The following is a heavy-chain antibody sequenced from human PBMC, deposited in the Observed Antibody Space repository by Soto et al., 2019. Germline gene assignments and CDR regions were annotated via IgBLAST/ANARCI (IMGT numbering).Heavy chain of an antibody. CDR3: ARSAYDFWSGPDPPYFDF. CDR2: IFSGGTT. J-gene: IGHJ4*02. CDR1: GFTVSGNY. V-gene: IGHV3-53*01. D-gene: IGHD3-3*01. Sequence: GGSLRLSCAASGFTVSGNYMGWVRQAPGKGLEWVSVIFSGGTTYYADSVKGRFTISRDNSKNTLFLQMNSLRAEDTAMYYCARSAYDFWSGPDPPYFDFWGQGTLVTVSS.